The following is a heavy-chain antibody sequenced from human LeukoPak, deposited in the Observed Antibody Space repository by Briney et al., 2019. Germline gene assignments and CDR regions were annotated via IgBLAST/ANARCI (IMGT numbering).Heavy chain of an antibody. CDR3: ARVTPNYYDSSGYGHAFDI. CDR1: GGSISSYY. D-gene: IGHD3-22*01. CDR2: IYTSGGT. J-gene: IGHJ3*02. Sequence: SETLSLTCTVSGGSISSYYWSWIRQPPEKGLEWIGFIYTSGGTNYNPSLKSRVTVSVDTSKNQFSLKLSSVTAADTAVYYCARVTPNYYDSSGYGHAFDIWGQGTMVTVTS. V-gene: IGHV4-4*09.